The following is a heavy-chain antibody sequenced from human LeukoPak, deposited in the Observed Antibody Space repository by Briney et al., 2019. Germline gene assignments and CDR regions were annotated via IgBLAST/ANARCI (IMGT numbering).Heavy chain of an antibody. CDR2: ISGSGIVT. CDR1: GFTFSSYS. D-gene: IGHD3-9*01. V-gene: IGHV3-23*01. J-gene: IGHJ1*01. CDR3: ARDGHYDILTGYFQD. Sequence: GGSLRLSCAASGFTFSSYSMNWVRQAPGKGLEWVSTISGSGIVTYYADSVKGRFTISRDNSKNTLYLQMNSLRAEDTAVYYCARDGHYDILTGYFQDWGQGTLVTVSS.